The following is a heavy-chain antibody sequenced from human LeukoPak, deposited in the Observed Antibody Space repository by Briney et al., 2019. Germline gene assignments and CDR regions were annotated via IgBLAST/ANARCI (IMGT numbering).Heavy chain of an antibody. J-gene: IGHJ5*02. CDR1: GYTFTSYD. D-gene: IGHD3-3*01. CDR3: ARDGAVITGLDP. CDR2: MSPASGNT. Sequence: ASVKVSCKASGYTFTSYDLNWVRRATGQGLEWMGWMSPASGNTGYAQEFQGRVTMTRDTSVSTAYMELSSLRSEDTAVYYCARDGAVITGLDPWGQGTLVTVSS. V-gene: IGHV1-8*01.